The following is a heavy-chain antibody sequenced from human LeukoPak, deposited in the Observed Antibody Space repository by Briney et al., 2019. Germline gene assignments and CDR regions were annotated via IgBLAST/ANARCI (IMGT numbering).Heavy chain of an antibody. J-gene: IGHJ5*02. V-gene: IGHV4-34*01. Sequence: SETLSLTCAVYGGSFSGYYWSWIRQPPGKGLEWIGEINHGGSTNYNPSLRSRVTISLDRPKKQFSLKLSSVNVADTAVYYCARGLPRNDFWSGFATYWFDPWGRGTLVTVSS. D-gene: IGHD3-3*01. CDR1: GGSFSGYY. CDR2: INHGGST. CDR3: ARGLPRNDFWSGFATYWFDP.